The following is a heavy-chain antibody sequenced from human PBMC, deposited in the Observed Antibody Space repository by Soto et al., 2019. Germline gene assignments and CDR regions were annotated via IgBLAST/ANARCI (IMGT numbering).Heavy chain of an antibody. D-gene: IGHD4-4*01. Sequence: SGPTLVNPTQTLTLTCTFSGFSLSTGGMGVGWIRQPPGKALEWLALIYWDGDRRYRPSLMSRLTIAKDTSKNQVVLTMTNMDPVDTATYYCAHTVTTMFDYWGQGTLVTVSS. V-gene: IGHV2-5*02. J-gene: IGHJ4*02. CDR3: AHTVTTMFDY. CDR2: IYWDGDR. CDR1: GFSLSTGGMG.